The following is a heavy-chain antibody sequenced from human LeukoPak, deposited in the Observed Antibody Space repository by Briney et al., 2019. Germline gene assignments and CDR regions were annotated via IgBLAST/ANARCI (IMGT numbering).Heavy chain of an antibody. CDR2: IYSSGST. Sequence: PSQTLSLTCTVSGGSISSGSYYWSWIRQPAGKGLEWIGHIYSSGSTNYNPSLKSRVTISVDTSKNQFSLRLSSVTAADTAVYYCARDINYYDTSGYGFDYWGQGTQVTVSS. V-gene: IGHV4-61*09. CDR1: GGSISSGSYY. D-gene: IGHD3-22*01. CDR3: ARDINYYDTSGYGFDY. J-gene: IGHJ4*02.